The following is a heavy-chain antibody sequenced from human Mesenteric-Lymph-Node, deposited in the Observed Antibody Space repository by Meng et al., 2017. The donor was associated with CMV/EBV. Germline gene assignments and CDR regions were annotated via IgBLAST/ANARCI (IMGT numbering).Heavy chain of an antibody. Sequence: QVQLVHSRAEVKKPGSSVNVLCRASGGTFSSYTISWVRQAPGQGLEWMGRIIPILGIANCAQKSQGRVTITAAKSTSTASMELSRLRSEDTDVYYCAGGIAAAGSRWFDHWGQGTLVTVSS. CDR2: IIPILGIA. D-gene: IGHD6-13*01. J-gene: IGHJ5*02. CDR3: AGGIAAAGSRWFDH. V-gene: IGHV1-69*02. CDR1: GGTFSSYT.